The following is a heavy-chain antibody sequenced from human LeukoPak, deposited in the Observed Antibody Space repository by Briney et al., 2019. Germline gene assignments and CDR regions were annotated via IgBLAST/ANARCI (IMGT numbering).Heavy chain of an antibody. V-gene: IGHV3-33*01. CDR1: GFTFSSYG. CDR2: IWYDGSNK. Sequence: GGSLRLSCAASGFTFSSYGMHWVRQAPGKGLEWVAVIWYDGSNKYYADSVKGRFTISRDNAKNSLYLQMNSLRAEDTAVYYCARRYFDYWGQGTLVSVSS. CDR3: ARRYFDY. J-gene: IGHJ4*02.